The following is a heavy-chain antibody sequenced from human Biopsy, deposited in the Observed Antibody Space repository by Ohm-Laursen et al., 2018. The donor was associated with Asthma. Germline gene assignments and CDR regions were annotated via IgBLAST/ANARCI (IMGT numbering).Heavy chain of an antibody. CDR3: ATDFPKDYVRYNFQF. J-gene: IGHJ4*02. D-gene: IGHD4-17*01. V-gene: IGHV1-24*01. CDR1: GYSLTDLS. CDR2: HDHEEGGT. Sequence: SSVKVSCKISGYSLTDLSMHWVRQAPGQGLEWMGGHDHEEGGTVNARRFQGRVTMTEDTSTDTAYMELSSLSSDDTAVYYCATDFPKDYVRYNFQFWGQGTLVTVSS.